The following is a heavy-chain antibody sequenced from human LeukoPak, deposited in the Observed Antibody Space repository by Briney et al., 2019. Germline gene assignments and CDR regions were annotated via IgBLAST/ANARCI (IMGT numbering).Heavy chain of an antibody. CDR2: IWYDGTNK. V-gene: IGHV3-33*01. Sequence: PGGSLRLSCAASRFSFSSYGMHWVRQAPGKGLEWVAVIWYDGTNKYYADSVKGRFTISRDNSKNTLYPQMNSLRAEDTAVYYCARDQRGFSYSKYYFDYWGQGTLVTVSS. CDR1: RFSFSSYG. CDR3: ARDQRGFSYSKYYFDY. J-gene: IGHJ4*02. D-gene: IGHD3-10*01.